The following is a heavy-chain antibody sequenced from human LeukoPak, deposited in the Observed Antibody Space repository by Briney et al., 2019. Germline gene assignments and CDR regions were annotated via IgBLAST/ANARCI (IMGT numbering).Heavy chain of an antibody. Sequence: GGSRRLSCALSGIVFSSYGMHWFRQAPGKGLDWVAVISYDGSNKYYADSVTGRFTISRDNSKDTLYLQMNSLRAEDTAVYYCAKEEKSRPAAWGNWYFDLWGRGTMVTVSS. CDR2: ISYDGSNK. CDR3: AKEEKSRPAAWGNWYFDL. J-gene: IGHJ2*01. CDR1: GIVFSSYG. V-gene: IGHV3-30*18. D-gene: IGHD2-2*01.